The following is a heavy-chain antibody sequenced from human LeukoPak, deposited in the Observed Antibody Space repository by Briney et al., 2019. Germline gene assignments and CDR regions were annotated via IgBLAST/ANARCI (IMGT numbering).Heavy chain of an antibody. Sequence: ASVKVSCKASGYTFTSYGISWVRQAPGQGLEWMGWISAYNGNTNYAQKLQGRVTMTTDTSTSTAYMELRSLRSDDTAVYYCARVRPAYSSGLRILYYYYGMDVWGQGTTVTVSS. J-gene: IGHJ6*02. CDR3: ARVRPAYSSGLRILYYYYGMDV. D-gene: IGHD6-19*01. CDR1: GYTFTSYG. CDR2: ISAYNGNT. V-gene: IGHV1-18*01.